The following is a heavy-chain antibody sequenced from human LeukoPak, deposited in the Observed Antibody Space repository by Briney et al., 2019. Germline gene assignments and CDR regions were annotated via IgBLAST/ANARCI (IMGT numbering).Heavy chain of an antibody. J-gene: IGHJ5*02. V-gene: IGHV4-30-2*01. CDR2: IYHTGST. D-gene: IGHD3-10*01. CDR3: ARGDGSGSGRWFDP. CDR1: GASISSGTYS. Sequence: SETLSLTCTVSGASISSGTYSWSWIRQPPGEGLEWIGYIYHTGSTYYNPSLKGRVTISVDRSKNQFSLDLNFVTAADTALYYCARGDGSGSGRWFDPWGQGTLITVSS.